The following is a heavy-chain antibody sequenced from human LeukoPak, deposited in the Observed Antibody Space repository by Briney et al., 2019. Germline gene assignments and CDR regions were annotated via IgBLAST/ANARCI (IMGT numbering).Heavy chain of an antibody. D-gene: IGHD6-19*01. V-gene: IGHV3-21*01. CDR2: ISSSSSYI. Sequence: GGSLRLSCAASGFTFSSYSMNWVRQAPGKGLEWVSSISSSSSYIYYADSVKGRFTISRDNAKNSLYLQMNSLRAEDTAVYYCAREINYSSGWFDYWGQGTLVTVSS. CDR1: GFTFSSYS. CDR3: AREINYSSGWFDY. J-gene: IGHJ4*02.